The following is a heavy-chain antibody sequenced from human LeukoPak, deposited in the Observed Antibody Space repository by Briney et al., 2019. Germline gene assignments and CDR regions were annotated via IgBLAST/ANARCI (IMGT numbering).Heavy chain of an antibody. D-gene: IGHD3-16*01. CDR2: ISSSGSFI. V-gene: IGHV3-48*03. J-gene: IGHJ4*02. Sequence: AGGSLRLSCAASGFSFSNFEMNWVRRAPGKGLEWVSYISSSGSFIYYADSVKGRFTISRDNAKNSLYLQMNSLRAEDTAVYYCVRDKGWDWGQGTLVTVSS. CDR1: GFSFSNFE. CDR3: VRDKGWD.